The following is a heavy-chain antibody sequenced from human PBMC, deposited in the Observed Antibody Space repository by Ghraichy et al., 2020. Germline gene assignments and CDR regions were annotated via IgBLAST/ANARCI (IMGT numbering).Heavy chain of an antibody. J-gene: IGHJ6*02. CDR3: ARVPYSGYDSPYFGMDV. CDR1: RFTFSTYA. CDR2: ISGSGATT. V-gene: IGHV3-23*01. Sequence: GGSLRLSCAASRFTFSTYAMNWVRQAPGKGLEWVSAISGSGATTNYADSVRGRFTVSRDNSKNTLYLHMNSLRAEDTAIYYCARVPYSGYDSPYFGMDVWGQGTTVTVSS. D-gene: IGHD5-12*01.